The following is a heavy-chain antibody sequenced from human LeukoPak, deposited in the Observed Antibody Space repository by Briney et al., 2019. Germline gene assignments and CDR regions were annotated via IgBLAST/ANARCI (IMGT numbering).Heavy chain of an antibody. J-gene: IGHJ4*02. D-gene: IGHD6-19*01. V-gene: IGHV4-39*02. CDR2: IYYNGST. CDR3: ARGVNSSGWYTPFPFDY. Sequence: SETLSLTCTVSGGSISGSSYYWGWIRQPPGKGLEWIGSIYYNGSTYYNPSLKSRVTISVDTSKNQFSLKLSSVTAADTAVYYCARGVNSSGWYTPFPFDYWGQGTLVTVSS. CDR1: GGSISGSSYY.